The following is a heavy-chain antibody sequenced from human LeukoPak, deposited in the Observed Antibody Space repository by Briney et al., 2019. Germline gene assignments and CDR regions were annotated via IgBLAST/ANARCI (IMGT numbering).Heavy chain of an antibody. CDR2: VSYDGSNK. CDR3: ASLYYEGL. Sequence: PGGSLRLSCAASGFTFSSYAIHWIRQAPGKGLEWVAVVSYDGSNKYYADSVKGRFTISRDNSKNSLYLQMNSLRAEDTAVYYCASLYYEGLWGQGTLVTVTS. CDR1: GFTFSSYA. V-gene: IGHV3-30-3*01. D-gene: IGHD3-3*01. J-gene: IGHJ4*02.